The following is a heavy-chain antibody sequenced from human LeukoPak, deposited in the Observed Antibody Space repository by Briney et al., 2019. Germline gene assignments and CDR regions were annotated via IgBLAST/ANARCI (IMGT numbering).Heavy chain of an antibody. CDR3: AKTRPLDSSSWSHGDY. D-gene: IGHD6-13*01. CDR2: ISGSGDST. Sequence: GESLRLSCAASGFTFSSCAMSWVRQAPGKGLEWVSAISGSGDSTYYGDSVKGRFTISRDNSKNTLYLQMNSLRAEDTAVYYCAKTRPLDSSSWSHGDYWGQGTLVTVSS. V-gene: IGHV3-23*01. CDR1: GFTFSSCA. J-gene: IGHJ4*02.